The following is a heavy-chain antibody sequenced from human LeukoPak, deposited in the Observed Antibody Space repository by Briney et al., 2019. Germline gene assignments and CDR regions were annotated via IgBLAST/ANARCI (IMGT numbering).Heavy chain of an antibody. V-gene: IGHV1-8*01. Sequence: ASVKASCKASGYTFTSYDINWVRQATGQGLEWMGWMNPNSGNTGYAQKFQGRVTMTRNTSISTAYMELSSLRSEDTAVYYCARASAYYYGSGSWGAFDIWGQGTMVTVSS. J-gene: IGHJ3*02. CDR1: GYTFTSYD. CDR3: ARASAYYYGSGSWGAFDI. CDR2: MNPNSGNT. D-gene: IGHD3-10*01.